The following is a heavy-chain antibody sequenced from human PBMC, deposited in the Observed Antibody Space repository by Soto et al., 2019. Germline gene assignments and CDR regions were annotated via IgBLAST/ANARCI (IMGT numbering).Heavy chain of an antibody. V-gene: IGHV2-5*02. J-gene: IGHJ4*02. CDR2: IYWDGDE. CDR3: AHGSCTSADCYPNPYLDY. CDR1: GFSLSTSAEG. Sequence: QITLKESGPPLVKPTQTLTLTCTFSGFSLSTSAEGVGWIRQPPGKALEWLALIYWDGDERYSPSLESRLTITKDTSKNQVVLTMTNMDPADTATYSCAHGSCTSADCYPNPYLDYWGQGILVTVSS. D-gene: IGHD2-2*01.